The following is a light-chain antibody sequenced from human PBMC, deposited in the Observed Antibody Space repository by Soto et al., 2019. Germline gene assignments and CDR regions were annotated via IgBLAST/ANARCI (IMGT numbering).Light chain of an antibody. CDR2: ATS. J-gene: IGKJ1*01. CDR1: RAISPY. CDR3: QHFNDYPRT. Sequence: DIQLTQSPSFLSASVGDRVTITCRASRAISPYLAWYQQKPGKAPNLLIYATSTLQSGVPSRFSGSGSGTEFTLTISSLQPEDFATYYCQHFNDYPRTFGQGTKVDNK. V-gene: IGKV1-9*01.